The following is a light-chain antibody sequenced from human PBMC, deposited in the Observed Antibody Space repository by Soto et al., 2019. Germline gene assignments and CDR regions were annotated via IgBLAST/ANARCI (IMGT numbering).Light chain of an antibody. CDR3: SSYTSTSYVV. J-gene: IGLJ2*01. V-gene: IGLV2-14*01. Sequence: QSVLTQPASVSGSPGQSSTISCTGTSSDVGDYNYVSWYQQHPGKAPKLMIYDVSNRPSGVSNRFSGSKSGNTASLTISGLQAEDEAEYYCSSYTSTSYVVFGGGTKLTVL. CDR1: SSDVGDYNY. CDR2: DVS.